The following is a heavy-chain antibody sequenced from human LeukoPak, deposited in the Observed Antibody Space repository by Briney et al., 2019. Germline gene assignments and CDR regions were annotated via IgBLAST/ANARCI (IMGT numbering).Heavy chain of an antibody. J-gene: IGHJ5*02. D-gene: IGHD4-17*01. CDR2: ISSSGSTI. V-gene: IGHV3-48*03. CDR1: GFTFSSYE. Sequence: GGSLRLSCAASGFTFSSYEMNWVRQAPGKGLEWVSYISSSGSTIYYADSVKGRFTISRDNAKNSLYLQMNSLRAEDTAVYCGSYGDYDFGNWFDPWGQGTLVTVSS. CDR3: SYGDYDFGNWFDP.